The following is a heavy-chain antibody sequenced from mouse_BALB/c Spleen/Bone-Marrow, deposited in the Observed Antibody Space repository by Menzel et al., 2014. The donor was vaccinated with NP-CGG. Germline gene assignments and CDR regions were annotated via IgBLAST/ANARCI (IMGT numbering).Heavy chain of an antibody. CDR1: GFTFSSYG. CDR2: ISSGGSYT. D-gene: IGHD2-4*01. V-gene: IGHV5-6*01. J-gene: IGHJ3*01. Sequence: EVKLMESGGDLVKPGGSLKLSCAASGFTFSSYGMSWVRQTPDKRLEWVATISSGGSYTYYPDSVKGRFTISRDNAKNTLYLQMSSLKSEDTAMYNCARQEITTRNAWFAYWGQGTLVTVSA. CDR3: ARQEITTRNAWFAY.